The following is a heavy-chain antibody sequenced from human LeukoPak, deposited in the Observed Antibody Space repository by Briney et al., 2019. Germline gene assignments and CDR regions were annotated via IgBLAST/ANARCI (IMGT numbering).Heavy chain of an antibody. Sequence: GGSLRLSCAASGFMFSSNWMSWVRLAPGKGLEWVANIKEDGTETYYVDSVKGRFTISRDNAKNSLYLQMNSLRAEDTAVYYCAKAHYFGSGSFDHWGQGTLVTVSP. CDR2: IKEDGTET. CDR1: GFMFSSNW. J-gene: IGHJ4*02. V-gene: IGHV3-7*03. CDR3: AKAHYFGSGSFDH. D-gene: IGHD3-10*01.